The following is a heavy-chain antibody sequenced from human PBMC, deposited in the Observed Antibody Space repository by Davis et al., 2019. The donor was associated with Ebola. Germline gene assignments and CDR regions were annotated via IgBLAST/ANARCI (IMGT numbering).Heavy chain of an antibody. V-gene: IGHV3-74*01. J-gene: IGHJ4*02. Sequence: GESLKISCAASGFTFSGHWMHWVRQAPGKGLVWVSQIKSDGSSATYADSVEGRFTISRDNAKNSLYLQMNSLRAEDTAVYYCATVKWGLLFFRWGQGTLVTVSS. D-gene: IGHD2-21*01. CDR1: GFTFSGHW. CDR2: IKSDGSSA. CDR3: ATVKWGLLFFR.